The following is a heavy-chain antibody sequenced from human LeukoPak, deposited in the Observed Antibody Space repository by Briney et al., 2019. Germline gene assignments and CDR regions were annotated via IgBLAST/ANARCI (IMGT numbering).Heavy chain of an antibody. J-gene: IGHJ5*02. V-gene: IGHV4-59*01. D-gene: IGHD3-3*01. CDR1: GVTISSYY. CDR2: INSSGST. CDR3: GRGSADYDFRSGSDNWSDP. Sequence: SETLSLTCTGSGVTISSYYWIWIRQAPGKGLEWIGYINSSGSTNYNPSLKRGVIITVDTSRNDFSQLLSSVTAAEAAVYYCGRGSADYDFRSGSDNWSDPWGQGTLVTVSS.